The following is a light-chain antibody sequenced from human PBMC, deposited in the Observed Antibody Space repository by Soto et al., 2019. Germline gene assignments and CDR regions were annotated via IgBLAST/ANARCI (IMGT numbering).Light chain of an antibody. CDR1: QAINND. CDR2: GAS. J-gene: IGKJ2*01. CDR3: QQYDNVPT. V-gene: IGKV1-33*01. Sequence: DIQMTQSPSSLSASVGDRDTITCQASQAINNDLLWYQQKPGQPPKLLIYGASILETGVPSRFSGSGSGKHFTFTITSLQPEDIATYYCQQYDNVPTFGQGTKLEMK.